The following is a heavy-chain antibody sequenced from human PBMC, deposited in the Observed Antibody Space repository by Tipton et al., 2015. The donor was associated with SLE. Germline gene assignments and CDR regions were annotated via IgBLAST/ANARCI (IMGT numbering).Heavy chain of an antibody. Sequence: SLRLSCVVSGFNFGSYWMHWVRQVPGKGLEWISSISGSSTYKWYADSVKGRFTISRDNAKNTVFLEMNSLRVEDTAVYYCATPTYYYDSLGFSSGAFDIWGRGTRVTISS. CDR1: GFNFGSYW. J-gene: IGHJ3*02. CDR2: ISGSSTYK. V-gene: IGHV3-21*03. CDR3: ATPTYYYDSLGFSSGAFDI. D-gene: IGHD3-22*01.